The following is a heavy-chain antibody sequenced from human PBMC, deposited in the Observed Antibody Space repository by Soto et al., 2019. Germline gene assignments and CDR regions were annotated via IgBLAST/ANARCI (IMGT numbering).Heavy chain of an antibody. CDR1: GYTFTKYA. CDR3: AKGYSSGYFYRLDN. V-gene: IGHV1-3*01. D-gene: IGHD3-22*01. J-gene: IGHJ4*02. Sequence: GASVKVSCKASGYTFTKYALHWVRQAPGQRLEWMGWINAGDGGIKYSQKFQGRVTITRDTSASTAYMEVSSLTSEDTAVFYCAKGYSSGYFYRLDNWGQGTPVTVSS. CDR2: INAGDGGI.